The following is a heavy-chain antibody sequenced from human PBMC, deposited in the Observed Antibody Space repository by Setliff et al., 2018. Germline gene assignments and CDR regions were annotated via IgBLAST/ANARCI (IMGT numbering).Heavy chain of an antibody. J-gene: IGHJ4*02. CDR2: INWNGGST. V-gene: IGHV3-20*04. D-gene: IGHD5-18*01. Sequence: GGSLRLSCASSGFTFDDYGMSWVRQAPGKGLEWVSGINWNGGSTGYADSVKGRFTISRDNAKNSLYLQMNSLRAEDTALYYCARERDGYSATPHWAYWGQGTLVTVSS. CDR1: GFTFDDYG. CDR3: ARERDGYSATPHWAY.